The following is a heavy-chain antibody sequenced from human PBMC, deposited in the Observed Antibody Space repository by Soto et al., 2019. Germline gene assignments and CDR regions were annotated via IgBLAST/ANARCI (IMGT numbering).Heavy chain of an antibody. Sequence: SETLSLTCTVSGGSISSGDYYWSWIRQPPGKGLEWIGYIYYSGSTSYNASLKSRTSISADPSNNQFSLKLHSLTAADTAVYFCGTMPIVVEPAPMDVWGPGTSVTVSS. CDR2: IYYSGST. CDR1: GGSISSGDYY. D-gene: IGHD2-2*01. CDR3: GTMPIVVEPAPMDV. V-gene: IGHV4-30-4*01. J-gene: IGHJ6*02.